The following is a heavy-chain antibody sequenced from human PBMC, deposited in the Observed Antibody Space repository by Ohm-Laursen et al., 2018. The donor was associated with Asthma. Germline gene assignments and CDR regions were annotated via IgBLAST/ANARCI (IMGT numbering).Heavy chain of an antibody. CDR2: IYYSGST. D-gene: IGHD4-17*01. V-gene: IGHV4-59*01. CDR3: ASGRQDYGDKGWGVYGMDV. Sequence: SETLSLTCTVSGGSISSYYWSWIRQPQGKGLEWIGYIYYSGSTNYNPSLKSRVTISVDTSKNQFSLKLSSVTAADTAVYYCASGRQDYGDKGWGVYGMDVWGQGTTVTVSS. CDR1: GGSISSYY. J-gene: IGHJ6*02.